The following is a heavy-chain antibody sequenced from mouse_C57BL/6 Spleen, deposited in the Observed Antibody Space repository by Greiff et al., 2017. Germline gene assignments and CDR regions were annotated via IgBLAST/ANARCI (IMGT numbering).Heavy chain of an antibody. Sequence: EVQLVESGGDLVKPGGSLKLSCAASGFTFSSYGMSWVRQTPDKRLEWVATISSGGSYTYYPDSVKGRFTISRDNAKNTLYLQMSSLKSEDTAMYYCARTDFDVWGTGTTVTVSS. CDR1: GFTFSSYG. CDR3: ARTDFDV. V-gene: IGHV5-6*01. J-gene: IGHJ1*03. CDR2: ISSGGSYT.